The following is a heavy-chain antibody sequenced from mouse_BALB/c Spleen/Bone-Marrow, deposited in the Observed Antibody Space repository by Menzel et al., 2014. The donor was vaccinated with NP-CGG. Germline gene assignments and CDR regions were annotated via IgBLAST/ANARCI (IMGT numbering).Heavy chain of an antibody. CDR2: INSDGGST. D-gene: IGHD2-14*01. Sequence: EVKVVESGGGLVQPGESLKLSCESNEYEFPSHDMSWVRKTPEKRLELVAAINSDGGSTYYPDTMERRFITSRDNTKKTLYLQMSSLRSEDTALYYCARHNYRYDDYAMDYWGQGTLVTVSS. V-gene: IGHV5-2*01. J-gene: IGHJ4*01. CDR1: EYEFPSHD. CDR3: ARHNYRYDDYAMDY.